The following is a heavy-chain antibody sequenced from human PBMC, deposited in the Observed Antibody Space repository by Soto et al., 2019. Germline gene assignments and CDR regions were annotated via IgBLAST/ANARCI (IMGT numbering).Heavy chain of an antibody. CDR1: GFTFGDYA. CDR2: IRSKAYGGTT. D-gene: IGHD3-10*01. V-gene: IGHV3-49*03. Sequence: GGSLRLSCTASGFTFGDYAMSWFRQAPGKGLEWVGFIRSKAYGGTTEYAASVKGRFTISRDDSKSIAYLQMNSLKTEDTAVYYCNLYGSGKTVFDYWGQGTLVTVSS. CDR3: NLYGSGKTVFDY. J-gene: IGHJ4*02.